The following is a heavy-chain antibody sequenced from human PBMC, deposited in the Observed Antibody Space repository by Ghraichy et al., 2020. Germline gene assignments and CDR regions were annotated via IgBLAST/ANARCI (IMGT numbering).Heavy chain of an antibody. D-gene: IGHD3-3*01. V-gene: IGHV2-70*01. CDR2: IDWDDDK. CDR3: ARTLVRIFEKGYYYYYGMDV. J-gene: IGHJ6*02. CDR1: GFSLSTSGMC. Sequence: SGPTLVKPTQTLTLTCTFSGFSLSTSGMCVSWIRQPPGKALEWLALIDWDDDKYYSTSLKTRLTISKDTSKNQVVLTMTNMDPVDTATYYCARTLVRIFEKGYYYYYGMDVWGQGTTVTISS.